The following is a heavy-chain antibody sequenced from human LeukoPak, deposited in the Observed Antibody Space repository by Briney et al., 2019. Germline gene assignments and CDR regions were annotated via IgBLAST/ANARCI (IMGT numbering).Heavy chain of an antibody. J-gene: IGHJ6*03. Sequence: GGSLRLSCAASGFTFSSYGMHWVRQAPGKGLKWVAFIRYDGSNKYYSDSVKGRFTISRDNAKNSLFLQMNSLRAEDTAVYFCARVKQQLVRLLGRDTTYYYYYYMDVWGKGTTVTVSS. CDR2: IRYDGSNK. CDR3: ARVKQQLVRLLGRDTTYYYYYYMDV. CDR1: GFTFSSYG. D-gene: IGHD6-13*01. V-gene: IGHV3-30*02.